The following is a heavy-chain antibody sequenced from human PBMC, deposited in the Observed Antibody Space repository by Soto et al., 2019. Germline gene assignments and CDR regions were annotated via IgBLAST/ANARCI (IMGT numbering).Heavy chain of an antibody. CDR3: VATTVTTIALDY. CDR1: GGSISNDNYY. CDR2: SYYSGST. J-gene: IGHJ4*02. V-gene: IGHV4-31*03. Sequence: QVQLRESGPGLVKPSQTLSLTCTVSGGSISNDNYYWTWIRQHPGKGLEWIGYSYYSGSTYYNPSLKSRFSISVDTSKNQCSLKLSSVTAADTAVYYCVATTVTTIALDYWGQGTLVTVSS. D-gene: IGHD4-17*01.